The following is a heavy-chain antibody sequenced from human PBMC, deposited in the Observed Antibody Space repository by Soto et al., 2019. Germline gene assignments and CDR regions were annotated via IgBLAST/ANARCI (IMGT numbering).Heavy chain of an antibody. J-gene: IGHJ4*02. CDR3: ARYQSREYYYDSSGYYWQYFDY. V-gene: IGHV1-69*01. D-gene: IGHD3-22*01. Sequence: QVQLVQSGAEVKKPGSSVKVSCKASGGTFSSYAISWVRQAPGQGLEWMGGIIPIFGTANYAQKFQGRVTITADESTSTAYMELSSLRSEDTAVYYCARYQSREYYYDSSGYYWQYFDYWGQGTLVTVSS. CDR1: GGTFSSYA. CDR2: IIPIFGTA.